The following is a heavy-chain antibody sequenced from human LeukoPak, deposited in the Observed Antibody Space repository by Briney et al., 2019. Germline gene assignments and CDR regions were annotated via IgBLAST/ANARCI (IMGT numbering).Heavy chain of an antibody. CDR2: ISSSTSTI. Sequence: GGSLRLSCAASGFIFSSYSMNWVRQAPGKGLEWVSYISSSTSTIYYADSVKGRFTISRDNAKNSLYLQMNSLRAEDTAVYYCARIGYCSSTSCRNYYYYMDVWGKGTTVTVSS. CDR1: GFIFSSYS. CDR3: ARIGYCSSTSCRNYYYYMDV. V-gene: IGHV3-48*01. D-gene: IGHD2-2*01. J-gene: IGHJ6*03.